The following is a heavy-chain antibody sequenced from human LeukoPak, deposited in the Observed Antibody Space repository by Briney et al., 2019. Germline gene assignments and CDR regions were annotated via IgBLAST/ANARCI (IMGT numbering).Heavy chain of an antibody. J-gene: IGHJ6*03. Sequence: SETLSLTCTVSGGSISSYYWSWIRQPPGKGLEWIGYIYYSGSTNYIPSLKSRVTISVDTSKNQFSLKLSSVTAADTAVYYCAREVSCSSTSCDYYYYYMDVWGKGTTVTVSS. V-gene: IGHV4-59*01. CDR1: GGSISSYY. D-gene: IGHD2-2*01. CDR3: AREVSCSSTSCDYYYYYMDV. CDR2: IYYSGST.